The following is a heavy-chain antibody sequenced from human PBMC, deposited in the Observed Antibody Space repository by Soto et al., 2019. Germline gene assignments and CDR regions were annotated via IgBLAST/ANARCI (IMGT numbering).Heavy chain of an antibody. J-gene: IGHJ3*02. CDR2: FYYSGST. D-gene: IGHD3-22*01. V-gene: IGHV4-59*01. CDR1: GGSISSYY. CDR3: ARTENDYYDSSGPDAFDI. Sequence: QVQLQESGPGLVKPSETLSLTCTVSGGSISSYYWSWIRQPPGKGLEWIGYFYYSGSTNYNPSLKGRVTISVDTSKNQFSLKLSSVTAADTAVYYCARTENDYYDSSGPDAFDIWGQGTMVTVSS.